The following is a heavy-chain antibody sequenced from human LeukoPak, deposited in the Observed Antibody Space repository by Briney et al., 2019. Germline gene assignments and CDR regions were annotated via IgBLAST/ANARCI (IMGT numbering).Heavy chain of an antibody. CDR2: MNPNTGNT. V-gene: IGHV1-8*01. D-gene: IGHD6-13*01. J-gene: IGHJ5*02. CDR3: AKDGRVSAAAGYH. Sequence: GASVKVSCKASGYTFTSYEINWVRQATGQGLEWMGWMNPNTGNTGYAQNFQGRVTMTSDTSITTAYMELSSLRSEDTAVYYCAKDGRVSAAAGYHWGQGTLVTVSS. CDR1: GYTFTSYE.